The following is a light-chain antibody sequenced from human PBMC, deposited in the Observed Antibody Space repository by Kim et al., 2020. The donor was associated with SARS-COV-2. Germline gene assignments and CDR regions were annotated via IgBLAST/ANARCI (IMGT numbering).Light chain of an antibody. V-gene: IGKV3-20*01. Sequence: EIVLTQSPGTLSLSPGERATLSCRASQSVSSSYLAWYQQKPGQAPSLLIYGASSRATGIPDRFSGSGSGTDFTLTIRRLEPEDFAVYYCQQYSTSLMFTFGQGTKVDIK. CDR2: GAS. CDR1: QSVSSSY. J-gene: IGKJ2*01. CDR3: QQYSTSLMFT.